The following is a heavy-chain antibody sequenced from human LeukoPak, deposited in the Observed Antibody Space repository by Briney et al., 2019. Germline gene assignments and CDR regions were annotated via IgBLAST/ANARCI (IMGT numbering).Heavy chain of an antibody. V-gene: IGHV3-66*01. D-gene: IGHD3-10*01. J-gene: IGHJ6*02. CDR2: IYSGGST. Sequence: GGSLRLSCAASGFTVSSNYMSWVRQAPGKGLEWVSVIYSGGSTYCADSVKGRFTISRDNSKNTLYLQMNGLRAEDTAVYYCARAPRRYGSGSYHPYYYGMDVWGQGTTVTVSS. CDR3: ARAPRRYGSGSYHPYYYGMDV. CDR1: GFTVSSNY.